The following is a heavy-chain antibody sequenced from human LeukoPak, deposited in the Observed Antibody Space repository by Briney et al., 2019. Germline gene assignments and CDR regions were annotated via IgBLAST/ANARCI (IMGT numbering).Heavy chain of an antibody. V-gene: IGHV1-2*02. CDR2: INPNRGDT. Sequence: ASVKVSCKASGYNVTGYYIHWVRQAPGQGLEWMGWINPNRGDTNYAQKFQGRVTMTRDTSITAAYMELRSLISGDTALYYCATGELHSSSWYSQLDYWGQGTLVTVSS. D-gene: IGHD6-13*01. CDR1: GYNVTGYY. J-gene: IGHJ4*02. CDR3: ATGELHSSSWYSQLDY.